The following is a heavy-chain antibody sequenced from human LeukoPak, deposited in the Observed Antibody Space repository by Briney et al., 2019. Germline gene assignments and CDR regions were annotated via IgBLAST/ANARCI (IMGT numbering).Heavy chain of an antibody. Sequence: QPGGSLRLSCAASGFTFRSNWMNWVCQAPGKGLEWVAHVQPDGSAKIYADSVKGRFTISRDNAKDSVYLQMNSLRVEDTAVYYCARDFFGWSSLGHWGQGTLVTVSS. CDR1: GFTFRSNW. CDR2: VQPDGSAK. J-gene: IGHJ1*01. D-gene: IGHD6-19*01. V-gene: IGHV3-7*01. CDR3: ARDFFGWSSLGH.